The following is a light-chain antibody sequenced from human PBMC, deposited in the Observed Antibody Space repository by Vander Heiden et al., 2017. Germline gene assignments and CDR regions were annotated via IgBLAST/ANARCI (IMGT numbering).Light chain of an antibody. CDR1: SGINVATYR. CDR2: YKSDADK. CDR3: KSWSSSAWV. V-gene: IGLV5-45*03. Sequence: QPVRTQPSSLSASPGASATLTCTLRSGINVATYRIYWYQQKPGSPPQYLLRYKSDADKQQGSGVPSRFAGYKDASANEAILLIAGLQAEEDSYEYCKSWSSSAWVFGGGTKLTVL. J-gene: IGLJ3*02.